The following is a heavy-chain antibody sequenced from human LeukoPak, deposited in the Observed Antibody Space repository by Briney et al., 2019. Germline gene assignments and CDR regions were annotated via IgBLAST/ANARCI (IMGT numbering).Heavy chain of an antibody. CDR1: GYTFTTYY. V-gene: IGHV1-46*01. J-gene: IGHJ4*02. Sequence: ASVKVSCKASGYTFTTYYIHWVRQAPGQGLEWMGIINPTGDSTTYAQKFQGRVTMTRDTSTSTVFMEVNSLRSEDTAVYYCALYSSTWYWGQGTLVTVT. CDR3: ALYSSTWY. CDR2: INPTGDST. D-gene: IGHD6-13*01.